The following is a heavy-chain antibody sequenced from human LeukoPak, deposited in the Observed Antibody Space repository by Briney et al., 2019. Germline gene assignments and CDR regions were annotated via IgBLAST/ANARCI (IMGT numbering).Heavy chain of an antibody. J-gene: IGHJ4*02. CDR1: GGSISSSSYY. V-gene: IGHV4-39*07. CDR3: ARSLLWFGDY. CDR2: INHSGST. Sequence: SETLSLTCTVSGGSISSSSYYWSWIRQPPGKGLEWIGEINHSGSTNYNPSLKSRVTISVDTSKNQFSLKLSSVTAADTAVYYCARSLLWFGDYWGQGTLVTVSS. D-gene: IGHD3-10*01.